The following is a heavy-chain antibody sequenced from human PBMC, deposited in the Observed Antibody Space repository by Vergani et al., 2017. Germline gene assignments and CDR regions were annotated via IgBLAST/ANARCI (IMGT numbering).Heavy chain of an antibody. J-gene: IGHJ6*03. CDR3: ARTIYDILTGHYYMDV. D-gene: IGHD3-9*01. CDR2: IYHRGST. V-gene: IGHV4-4*02. CDR1: GCSISSINW. Sequence: QVQLQESGPGLVKPSGTLSLTFAVSGCSISSINWWIWVRQPPGKGLEWIGEIYHRGSTNYNPSLKSRVTISVDKSKNQFSLKLSAVTAADTAVYYCARTIYDILTGHYYMDVWGKGTTVTVSS.